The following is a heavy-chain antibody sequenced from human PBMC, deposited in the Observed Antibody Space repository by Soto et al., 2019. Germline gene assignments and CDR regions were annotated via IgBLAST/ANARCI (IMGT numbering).Heavy chain of an antibody. CDR1: GYTFTGNQ. V-gene: IGHV1-2*02. CDR3: ARRHLRDYRRWNFAP. J-gene: IGHJ5*02. CDR2: IDPKSGDT. D-gene: IGHD3-16*01. Sequence: QVQLVQSGAEVKKPGASVKVSCKASGYTFTGNQIHWLRRAPGQRLEWMGRIDPKSGDTNFAPTYQGRITMTRDTSTNTVYMELTRLTSGDTAIYFCARRHLRDYRRWNFAPWGQGTLVTVSS.